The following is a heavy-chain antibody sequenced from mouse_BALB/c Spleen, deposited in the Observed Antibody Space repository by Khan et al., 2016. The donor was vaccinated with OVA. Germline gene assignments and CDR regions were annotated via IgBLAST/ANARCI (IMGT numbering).Heavy chain of an antibody. D-gene: IGHD1-1*01. CDR3: AKYYYGGGSDWYFDV. V-gene: IGHV2-3*01. CDR2: VWGDGNT. Sequence: QVQLKESGPGLVAPSQSLSITCTVSGFSLTNYGVSWVRQPPGKGLEWLGVVWGDGNTNYHSALRSRLSIRKDNSKSHVFLKLNGLQTDDTATYSWAKYYYGGGSDWYFDVWGAGTTVTVSA. J-gene: IGHJ1*01. CDR1: GFSLTNYG.